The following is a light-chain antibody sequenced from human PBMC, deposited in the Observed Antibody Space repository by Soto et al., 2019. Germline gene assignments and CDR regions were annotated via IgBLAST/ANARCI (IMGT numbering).Light chain of an antibody. V-gene: IGKV4-1*01. CDR2: WAS. CDR1: PSVLSSSNNKNY. CDR3: QQYYSTPYT. Sequence: VMTQTPDSLAVSLGERATINCKSSPSVLSSSNNKNYLAWYQQKPRQPPKLLIYWASTRDSGVPDRFSGSGSGTDFTLTISSMQTEDVAVYYCQQYYSTPYTFGQGTKVDIK. J-gene: IGKJ2*01.